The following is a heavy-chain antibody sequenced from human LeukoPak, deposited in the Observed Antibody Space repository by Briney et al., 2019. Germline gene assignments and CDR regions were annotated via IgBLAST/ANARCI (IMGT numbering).Heavy chain of an antibody. CDR2: MNPNSGNT. CDR3: ARGQYSSLGVDY. D-gene: IGHD6-19*01. CDR1: GYTFTSYD. J-gene: IGHJ4*02. V-gene: IGHV1-8*01. Sequence: GASAKVSCKASGYTFTSYDINWVRQATGQGLEWMGWMNPNSGNTGYAQKFQGRVTMTRNTSISTAYMELSSLRSEDTAVYYCARGQYSSLGVDYWGQGTLVTVSS.